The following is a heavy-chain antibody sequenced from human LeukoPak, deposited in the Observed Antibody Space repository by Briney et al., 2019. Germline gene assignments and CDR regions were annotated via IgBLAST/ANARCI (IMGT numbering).Heavy chain of an antibody. CDR3: ARGRSGDHYYYYYMDV. Sequence: SSEPLSLTCTVSGGSISSSSYYWGWIRQPPGKGLEWIGSIYYSGSTYYNPSLKSRVTISVDTSKNQFSLKLSAVTAADTAVYYCARGRSGDHYYYYYMDVWGKGTTVTVSS. V-gene: IGHV4-39*01. CDR1: GGSISSSSYY. J-gene: IGHJ6*03. CDR2: IYYSGST. D-gene: IGHD6-25*01.